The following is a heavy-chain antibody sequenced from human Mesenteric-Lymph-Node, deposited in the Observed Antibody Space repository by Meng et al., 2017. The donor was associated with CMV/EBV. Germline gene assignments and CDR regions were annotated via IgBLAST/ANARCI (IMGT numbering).Heavy chain of an antibody. Sequence: GESLKISCAASGFTFSSYGMHWVRQAPGKGLEWVAFIRYDGSNKYYADSVKGRFTISRDNSKNTLYLQMNSLRAEDTAVYYCMIHPVVPATYWGQGTLVTVSS. J-gene: IGHJ4*02. CDR2: IRYDGSNK. V-gene: IGHV3-30*02. CDR3: MIHPVVPATY. CDR1: GFTFSSYG. D-gene: IGHD2-2*01.